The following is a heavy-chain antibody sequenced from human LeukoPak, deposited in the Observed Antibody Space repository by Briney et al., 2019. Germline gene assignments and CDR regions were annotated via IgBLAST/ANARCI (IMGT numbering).Heavy chain of an antibody. J-gene: IGHJ4*02. D-gene: IGHD1-26*01. CDR1: GFTFTDYY. CDR3: AKDIGRSGYFDY. V-gene: IGHV3-23*01. CDR2: ISGSGGST. Sequence: PGGSLRLSCATSGFTFTDYYMSWIRQAPGKGLEWVSAISGSGGSTYYADSVKGRFTISRDNSKNTLYLQMNSLRAEDTAVYYCAKDIGRSGYFDYWGQGTLVTVSS.